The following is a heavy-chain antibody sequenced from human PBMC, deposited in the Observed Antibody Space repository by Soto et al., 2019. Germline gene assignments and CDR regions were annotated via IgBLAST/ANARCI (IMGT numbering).Heavy chain of an antibody. Sequence: SETLSLTCTVSGGSISSYYWSWIRQPPGKGLEWIGYIYYSGSTNYNPSLKSRVTISVDTSKNQFSLKLSSVTAADTAVYYCARGDYGGIDYWGQGTLVTVS. CDR2: IYYSGST. CDR1: GGSISSYY. J-gene: IGHJ4*02. V-gene: IGHV4-59*01. D-gene: IGHD4-17*01. CDR3: ARGDYGGIDY.